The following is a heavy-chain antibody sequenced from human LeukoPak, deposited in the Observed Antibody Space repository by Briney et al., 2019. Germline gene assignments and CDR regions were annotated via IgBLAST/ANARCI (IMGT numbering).Heavy chain of an antibody. CDR3: ARGPPYDFWKGYYFDY. Sequence: SETLSLACTVSGGSISSYYWSWIRQPPGKGLEWIGYIYYSGSTNYNPSLKSRVTISIDTSKNQFSLKLSSVTAADTAVYYCARGPPYDFWKGYYFDYWGQGTLVTVSS. CDR2: IYYSGST. D-gene: IGHD3-3*01. J-gene: IGHJ4*02. CDR1: GGSISSYY. V-gene: IGHV4-59*01.